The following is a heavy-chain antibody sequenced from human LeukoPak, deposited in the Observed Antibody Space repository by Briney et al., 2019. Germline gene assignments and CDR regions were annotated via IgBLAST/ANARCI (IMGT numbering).Heavy chain of an antibody. CDR2: IYYSGST. D-gene: IGHD6-6*01. CDR1: GGSISSSSYY. V-gene: IGHV4-39*01. CDR3: ARTGRPRDH. J-gene: IGHJ4*02. Sequence: SETLSLTCTVSGGSISSSSYYWGWIRQPSGKGLEWIGSIYYSGSTYYNPSLKSRVTISVDTSKNQFSLKLSSVSAADTAVYYCARTGRPRDHWGQGTLVTVSS.